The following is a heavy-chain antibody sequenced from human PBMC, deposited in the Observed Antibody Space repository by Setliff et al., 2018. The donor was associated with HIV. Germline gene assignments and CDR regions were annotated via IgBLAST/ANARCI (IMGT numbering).Heavy chain of an antibody. CDR3: ANRAMQFYNGMDV. V-gene: IGHV3-23*01. J-gene: IGHJ6*02. CDR2: ISASGEAT. CDR1: RFTFNTYP. D-gene: IGHD6-19*01. Sequence: HPGGSLRLSCAASRFTFNTYPMIWVRQAPGKGLEWVSLISASGEATNYADSVKGRFTISRDNSKNTLYLQLNSLRAEDTAVYYCANRAMQFYNGMDVWGQGTTVTVSS.